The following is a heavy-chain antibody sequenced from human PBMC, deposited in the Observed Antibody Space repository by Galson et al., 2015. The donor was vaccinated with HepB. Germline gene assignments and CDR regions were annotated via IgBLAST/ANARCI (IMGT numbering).Heavy chain of an antibody. CDR3: ASEILTGYYRVSLK. Sequence: ETLSLTCAVYGGSFSGYYWSWIRQPPGKGLEWIGEINHSGSTNYNPSLKSRVTISVDTSKNQFSLKLSSVTAADTAVYYCASEILTGYYRVSLKWGQGTLVTVSS. J-gene: IGHJ4*02. V-gene: IGHV4-34*01. D-gene: IGHD3-9*01. CDR1: GGSFSGYY. CDR2: INHSGST.